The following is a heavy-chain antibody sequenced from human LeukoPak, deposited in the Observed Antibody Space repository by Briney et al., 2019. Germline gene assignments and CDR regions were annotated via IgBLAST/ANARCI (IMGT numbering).Heavy chain of an antibody. V-gene: IGHV3-23*01. D-gene: IGHD1-26*01. J-gene: IGHJ4*02. CDR3: AKHQGYYGSSPIGY. CDR2: ISGSGGST. Sequence: PGGSLRLFCAASGFTFSNYAMSWVRQAPGKGLEWVSGISGSGGSTYYADSVKGRFTISRDNSKNTLYLQLNSLRAEDTAVYYCAKHQGYYGSSPIGYWGQGTLVTVSS. CDR1: GFTFSNYA.